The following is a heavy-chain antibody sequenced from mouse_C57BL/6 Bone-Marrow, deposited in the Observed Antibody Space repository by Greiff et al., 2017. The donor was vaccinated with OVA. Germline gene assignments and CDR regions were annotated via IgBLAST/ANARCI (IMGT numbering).Heavy chain of an antibody. D-gene: IGHD2-5*01. CDR1: GFNIKDDY. CDR3: SSYYSNTGFAY. V-gene: IGHV14-4*01. Sequence: VQLQQSGAELVRPGASVKLSCTASGFNIKDDYMHWVKQRPEQGLEWIGWIDPENGYTEYASKFKGKATITADTSSNTAYLQLSSLTSEDTAVYYCSSYYSNTGFAYWGRGTVVTVSA. CDR2: IDPENGYT. J-gene: IGHJ3*01.